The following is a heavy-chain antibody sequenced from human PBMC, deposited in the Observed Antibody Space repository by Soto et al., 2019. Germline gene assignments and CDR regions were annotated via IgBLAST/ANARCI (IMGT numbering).Heavy chain of an antibody. D-gene: IGHD5-18*01. CDR2: IVPLSGAT. J-gene: IGHJ4*02. Sequence: QVQLVQSGAEMKKPGSSVKVSCKASGGSLNNYLITWVRQAPGQGLEWLGEIVPLSGATNSAQKFQGRVTITADDSTKTAYMELRSLRPEDTAMYFCARGEVDTVTFDYWGQGTLVTVSS. CDR1: GGSLNNYL. V-gene: IGHV1-69*01. CDR3: ARGEVDTVTFDY.